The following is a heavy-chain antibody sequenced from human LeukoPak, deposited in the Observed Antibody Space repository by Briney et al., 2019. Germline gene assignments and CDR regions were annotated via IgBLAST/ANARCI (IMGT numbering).Heavy chain of an antibody. V-gene: IGHV3-7*03. CDR3: ARGNYDIFYYYYYMDV. D-gene: IGHD3-9*01. Sequence: GRSLRLSCAASGFTFSSYTMNWVRQAPGKGLEWVANIKLDGSEQYYVDSVKGRFTISRDNGKNLLYLQMNSLRAEDTAVYYCARGNYDIFYYYYYMDVWGKGTTVTISS. CDR2: IKLDGSEQ. CDR1: GFTFSSYT. J-gene: IGHJ6*03.